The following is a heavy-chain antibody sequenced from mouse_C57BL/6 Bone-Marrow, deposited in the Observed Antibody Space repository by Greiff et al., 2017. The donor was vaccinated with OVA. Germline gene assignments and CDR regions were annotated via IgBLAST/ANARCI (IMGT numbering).Heavy chain of an antibody. CDR2: IWTGGGT. J-gene: IGHJ1*03. Sequence: QVQLKESGPGLVAPSQSLSITCTVSGFSLTSYAISWVRQPPGKGLELLGVIWTGGGTNYNSALKSRLSISKDNSKSQVLLKMNSRQTDDTARDYCARNRIYYGNYGYFDVWGTGTTVTVSS. D-gene: IGHD2-1*01. V-gene: IGHV2-9-1*01. CDR1: GFSLTSYA. CDR3: ARNRIYYGNYGYFDV.